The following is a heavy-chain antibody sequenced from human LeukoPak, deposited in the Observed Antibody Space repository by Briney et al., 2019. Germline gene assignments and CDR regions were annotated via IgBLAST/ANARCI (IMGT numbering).Heavy chain of an antibody. Sequence: APVKVSCKASGYTFTTYAIHWVRQAPGQRPEWMGWINGGGGDTTYSQNFQDRVTITRDTSASTAYMELSSLRSEDTAVYYCARSGDSGYDRPDYWGQGTLVTVSS. CDR2: INGGGGDT. J-gene: IGHJ4*02. CDR1: GYTFTTYA. CDR3: ARSGDSGYDRPDY. D-gene: IGHD5-12*01. V-gene: IGHV1-3*01.